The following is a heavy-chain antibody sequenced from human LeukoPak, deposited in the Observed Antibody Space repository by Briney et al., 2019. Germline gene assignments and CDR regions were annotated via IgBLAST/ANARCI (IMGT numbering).Heavy chain of an antibody. J-gene: IGHJ4*02. D-gene: IGHD5-18*01. V-gene: IGHV4-38-2*02. CDR2: IYHSGST. Sequence: SETLSLTCTVSGYSISSGYYWGWIRQPPGKGLEWIGSIYHSGSTYYNPSLKSRVTISVDTSKNRFSLKLSSVTAADTAVYYCARGKNTAMVMNYWGQGTLVTVSS. CDR3: ARGKNTAMVMNY. CDR1: GYSISSGYY.